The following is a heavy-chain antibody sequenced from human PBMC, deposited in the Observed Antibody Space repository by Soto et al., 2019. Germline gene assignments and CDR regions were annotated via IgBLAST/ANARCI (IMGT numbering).Heavy chain of an antibody. J-gene: IGHJ6*02. CDR2: IYPGDSDT. CDR3: AASIFYYGMDV. CDR1: GYTFTNYW. V-gene: IGHV5-51*01. Sequence: SLKISCKGSGYTFTNYWIGWVRQMPGKGPEWMGIIYPGDSDTKYNPSFQGQVTISADKSITTTYLQWSSLKASDTAIYYCAASIFYYGMDVWGQGTTVTVSS.